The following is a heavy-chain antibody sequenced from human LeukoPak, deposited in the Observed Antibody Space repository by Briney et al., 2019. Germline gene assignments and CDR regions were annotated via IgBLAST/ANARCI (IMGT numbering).Heavy chain of an antibody. J-gene: IGHJ2*01. CDR3: ASGIQPRLSWFFDL. V-gene: IGHV3-11*01. Sequence: GGSLILSCAASGFRFSDYYMSWIRQAPGKGLEWFSYISSPGSTTYYADSVKGRFTISRDNAKNSLSLQMNSLRADDTAVYYCASGIQPRLSWFFDLWGRGTLVTVSS. CDR2: ISSPGSTT. D-gene: IGHD5-18*01. CDR1: GFRFSDYY.